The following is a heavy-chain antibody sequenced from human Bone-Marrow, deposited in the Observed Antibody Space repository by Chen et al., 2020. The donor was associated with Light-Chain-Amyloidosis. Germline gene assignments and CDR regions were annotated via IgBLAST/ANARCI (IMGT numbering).Heavy chain of an antibody. Sequence: VRQAPGKGLEWVSTISGSGGSRYYGDSVKGRLTISRDNSKNALFLQMNSLRAEDTALYYCAKDISYDDILPGYPADAFDIWGQGTMVTVSS. CDR3: AKDISYDDILPGYPADAFDI. J-gene: IGHJ3*02. V-gene: IGHV3-23*01. CDR2: ISGSGGSR. D-gene: IGHD3-9*01.